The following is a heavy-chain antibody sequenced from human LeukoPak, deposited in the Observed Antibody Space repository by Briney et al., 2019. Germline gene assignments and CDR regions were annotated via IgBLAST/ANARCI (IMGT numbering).Heavy chain of an antibody. CDR2: ISSSSSDI. J-gene: IGHJ4*02. CDR3: ARDRSDNSRWTRFDY. CDR1: GFTLSIYS. D-gene: IGHD6-13*01. Sequence: PGGSLRLSCEASGFTLSIYSMNWVRQAPGKGLEWASSISSSSSDISYADSVKGRFTISRDNAKDSLYLQMNSLRAEDTAVYYCARDRSDNSRWTRFDYWGQGTLVTVSS. V-gene: IGHV3-21*01.